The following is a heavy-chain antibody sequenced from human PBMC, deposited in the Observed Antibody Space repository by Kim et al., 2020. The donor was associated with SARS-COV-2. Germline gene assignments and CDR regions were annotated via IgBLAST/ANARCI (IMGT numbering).Heavy chain of an antibody. CDR3: TTRWGY. D-gene: IGHD3-16*01. V-gene: IGHV3-15*01. J-gene: IGHJ4*02. Sequence: GGSLRLSCAASGFTFTNAWMSWVRQAPGKGLEWVGRVKSKIDAVATDYAAPVKGRFTISRDDSKNTVYLQMNSLKTEDTAVYYCTTRWGYWGQGTLVTVSS. CDR1: GFTFTNAW. CDR2: VKSKIDAVAT.